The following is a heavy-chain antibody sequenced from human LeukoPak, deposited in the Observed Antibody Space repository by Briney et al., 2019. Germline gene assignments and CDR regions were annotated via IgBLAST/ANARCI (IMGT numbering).Heavy chain of an antibody. D-gene: IGHD3-3*01. CDR3: AKEIFGVVIINFYMDV. V-gene: IGHV3-21*01. CDR1: GFTFSSYS. J-gene: IGHJ6*03. Sequence: GGSLRLSCAASGFTFSSYSMNWVRQAPGKGLEWVSSINSYSSYIYYADSVKGRFTISRDNAKNSLYLQMNSLRAEDTAVYYCAKEIFGVVIINFYMDVWGKGTTVTVSS. CDR2: INSYSSYI.